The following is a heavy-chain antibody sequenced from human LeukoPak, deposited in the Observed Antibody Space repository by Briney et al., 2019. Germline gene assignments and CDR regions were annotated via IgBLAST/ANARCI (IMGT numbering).Heavy chain of an antibody. CDR2: IYTSGST. Sequence: PSETLSLTCTVSGGSISSYYWSWIRQPAGKGLEWIGRIYTSGSTNYNPSPKSRVTMSVDTSKNQFSLKLSSVTAADTAVYYCARTGRLGGRGYCSSTSCQDFDYWGQGTLVTVSS. CDR1: GGSISSYY. CDR3: ARTGRLGGRGYCSSTSCQDFDY. J-gene: IGHJ4*02. V-gene: IGHV4-4*07. D-gene: IGHD2-2*01.